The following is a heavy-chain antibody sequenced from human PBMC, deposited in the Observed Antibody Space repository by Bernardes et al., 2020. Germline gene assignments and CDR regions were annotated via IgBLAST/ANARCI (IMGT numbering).Heavy chain of an antibody. CDR3: ARALYYYDSSGYSGYFQY. Sequence: ASVKVSCKSSGDTFTSYGISWVRQAPGQGLEWMGWISAYNGNTNYAQKLQGRVTMTTDTSTSTAYMELRSLRSDDTAVYYCARALYYYDSSGYSGYFQYWGQGTLVTVSS. D-gene: IGHD3-22*01. J-gene: IGHJ1*01. V-gene: IGHV1-18*01. CDR1: GDTFTSYG. CDR2: ISAYNGNT.